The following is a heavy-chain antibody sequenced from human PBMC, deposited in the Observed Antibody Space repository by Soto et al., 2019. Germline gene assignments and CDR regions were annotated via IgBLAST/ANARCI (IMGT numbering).Heavy chain of an antibody. D-gene: IGHD4-17*01. J-gene: IGHJ3*02. CDR3: SSKVPFGDYAADAFDI. CDR2: ITPFNGNT. CDR1: GDTFTYRY. V-gene: IGHV1-45*02. Sequence: SVKVSCKASGDTFTYRYLHWVGQAPGRALEWMGWITPFNGNTNYAQKFQDRVTITRYRSMSTAYMELSSLISEDTAMYYCSSKVPFGDYAADAFDIWAQGTMLPVSS.